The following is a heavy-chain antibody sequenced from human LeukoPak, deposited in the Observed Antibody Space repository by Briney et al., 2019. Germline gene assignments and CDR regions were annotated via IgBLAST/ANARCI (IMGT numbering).Heavy chain of an antibody. CDR1: GFTFSSYI. D-gene: IGHD3-3*01. V-gene: IGHV3-21*01. CDR2: ISSSNSYI. Sequence: GGSLRLSCAASGFTFSSYIINWVRQAPGKGLEWVSSISSSNSYIYYADSVKGRFTISRDNAKNSLYLQMNSPRAEDTAVYYCARDGHGDFWRARRTYYMDVWGKGTTVTVSS. J-gene: IGHJ6*03. CDR3: ARDGHGDFWRARRTYYMDV.